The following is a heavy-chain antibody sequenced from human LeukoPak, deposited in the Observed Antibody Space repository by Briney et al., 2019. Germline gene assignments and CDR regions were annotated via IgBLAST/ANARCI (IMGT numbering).Heavy chain of an antibody. V-gene: IGHV5-51*01. CDR2: IYSGDTDS. Sequence: GESVKISCKGSGYSFATYWIGWVRQMPGKGLEWMGIIYSGDTDSRYSPSFQGQVTISADKSISTAYLQWSSLKASDTAMYYCARSDYSSGWYGAYWGQGTLVTVSS. CDR3: ARSDYSSGWYGAY. D-gene: IGHD6-19*01. CDR1: GYSFATYW. J-gene: IGHJ4*02.